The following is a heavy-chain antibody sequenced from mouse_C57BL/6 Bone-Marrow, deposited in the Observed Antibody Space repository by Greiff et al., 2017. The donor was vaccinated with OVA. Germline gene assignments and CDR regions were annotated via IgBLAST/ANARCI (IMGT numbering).Heavy chain of an antibody. Sequence: QVQLQQSGAELVRPGASVKLSCKASGYTFTDYYINWVKQRPGQGLEWIARIYPGSGNTYYNEKFKGKATLTAEKSSSTAYMQLSSLTSEDSAVYFCAREATTVVARYFDYWGQGTTLTVSS. V-gene: IGHV1-76*01. CDR2: IYPGSGNT. CDR1: GYTFTDYY. CDR3: AREATTVVARYFDY. J-gene: IGHJ2*01. D-gene: IGHD1-1*01.